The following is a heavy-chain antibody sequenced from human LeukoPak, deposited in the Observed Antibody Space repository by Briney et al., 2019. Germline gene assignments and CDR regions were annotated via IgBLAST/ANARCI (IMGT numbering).Heavy chain of an antibody. CDR3: ARNTYYYDSSGYYYAEPDAFDI. Sequence: SETLSLTCTVSGGSISSYYWSWIRQPPGKGLEWIGYIYYSGSTNYNPSLKSRVTISVDTSKNQFSPKLSSVTAADTAVYYCARNTYYYDSSGYYYAEPDAFDIWGQGTMVTVSS. D-gene: IGHD3-22*01. CDR2: IYYSGST. CDR1: GGSISSYY. J-gene: IGHJ3*02. V-gene: IGHV4-59*08.